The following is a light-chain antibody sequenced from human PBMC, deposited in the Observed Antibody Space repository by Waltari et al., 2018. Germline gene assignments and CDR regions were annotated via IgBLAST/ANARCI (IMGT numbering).Light chain of an antibody. CDR1: QSVTSNF. CDR3: QQSGSSPT. J-gene: IGKJ4*01. CDR2: GTS. Sequence: EIVLTQSPGTLSLSPGESATLSCRASQSVTSNFLAWYQQKPGQAPRLFIRGTSTRATGIPDRFSGSGSGTDFTLTISRLEPEDFAVYYCQQSGSSPTFGGGTKVEIK. V-gene: IGKV3-20*01.